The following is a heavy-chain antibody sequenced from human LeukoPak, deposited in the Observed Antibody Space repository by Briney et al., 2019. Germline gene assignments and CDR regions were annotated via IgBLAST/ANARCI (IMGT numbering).Heavy chain of an antibody. CDR2: IRYDGSNK. J-gene: IGHJ4*02. Sequence: GGSLRVSCAASGFTFSSYGMHWVRQAPGKGLEWVAFIRYDGSNKYYADSVKGRFTISRDNSKNMLYLQMNSLRAEDTAVYYCARKTQRNAPFDYWGQGTLVTVSS. CDR1: GFTFSSYG. CDR3: ARKTQRNAPFDY. V-gene: IGHV3-30*02. D-gene: IGHD6-25*01.